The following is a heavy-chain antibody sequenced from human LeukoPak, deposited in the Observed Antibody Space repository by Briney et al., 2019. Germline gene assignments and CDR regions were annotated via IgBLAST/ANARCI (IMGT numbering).Heavy chain of an antibody. D-gene: IGHD4-17*01. CDR2: VSWNSGRV. J-gene: IGHJ4*02. Sequence: GGSLRLSCAASGFTFSSYSMNWVRQAPGKGLEWVSGVSWNSGRVNYADSVKGRFTISRDNAKNSLYLQMNSLRTEDTALYYCVKDGGDYGDYSYYFDYWGQGTLVTVSS. V-gene: IGHV3-9*01. CDR3: VKDGGDYGDYSYYFDY. CDR1: GFTFSSYS.